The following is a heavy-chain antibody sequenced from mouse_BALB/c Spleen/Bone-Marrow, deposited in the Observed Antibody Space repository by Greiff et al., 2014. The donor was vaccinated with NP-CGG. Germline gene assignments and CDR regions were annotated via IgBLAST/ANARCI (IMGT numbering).Heavy chain of an antibody. Sequence: EVQRVESGPELVRPGASVKISCKASGYTFTDYNMHWVKQSHGKSLEWIVYIYPHNGGNGYNQKFKNKATLTVDSSSSTAYMELRSLTSEDSAVYYCARSRGTTATTYYFDYWGQGTTLTVSS. CDR3: ARSRGTTATTYYFDY. CDR2: IYPHNGGN. V-gene: IGHV1S29*02. J-gene: IGHJ2*01. D-gene: IGHD1-2*01. CDR1: GYTFTDYN.